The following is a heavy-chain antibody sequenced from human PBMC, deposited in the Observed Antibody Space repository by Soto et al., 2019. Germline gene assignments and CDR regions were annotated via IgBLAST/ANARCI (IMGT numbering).Heavy chain of an antibody. CDR1: GFSLSTSGVG. D-gene: IGHD1-1*01. Sequence: SGPTLVNPTQTLTLTCTFSGFSLSTSGVGVGWIRQPPGKALEWLALIYWDDDKRYSPSLKSRLTITKDTSKNQVVLTMTNVDPVDTATYYCARIHGPSANSDHDYWGQGTLVTVSS. CDR2: IYWDDDK. V-gene: IGHV2-5*02. J-gene: IGHJ4*02. CDR3: ARIHGPSANSDHDY.